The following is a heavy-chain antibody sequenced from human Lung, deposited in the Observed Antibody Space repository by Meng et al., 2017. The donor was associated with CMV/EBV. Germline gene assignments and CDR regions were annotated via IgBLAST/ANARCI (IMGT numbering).Heavy chain of an antibody. CDR1: GGSLSGYY. Sequence: SETLSLTXGIYGGSLSGYYWSWIRQTPGKGLEWIGEIRHSGDITNYNPSLKSRVTISIDTSKKLFSLKLSAVTAADTAVYYCARQYSSSYYSDYWGQGTLVTVSS. CDR2: IRHSGDIT. CDR3: ARQYSSSYYSDY. V-gene: IGHV4-34*01. D-gene: IGHD6-6*01. J-gene: IGHJ4*02.